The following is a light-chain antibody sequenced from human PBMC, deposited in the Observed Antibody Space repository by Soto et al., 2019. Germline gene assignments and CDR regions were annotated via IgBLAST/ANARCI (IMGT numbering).Light chain of an antibody. CDR3: QQRTNWPPLT. CDR1: QSLSSQ. V-gene: IGKV3-11*01. Sequence: EIVLTQSPATLSLSPGERATLFCRASQSLSSQLAWYQQRPGQPPRLLIYDGSKRAPGIPARFSGSGSGTDYTLTISDIEAEDFAVYYCQQRTNWPPLTFGGGTKVEVK. CDR2: DGS. J-gene: IGKJ4*01.